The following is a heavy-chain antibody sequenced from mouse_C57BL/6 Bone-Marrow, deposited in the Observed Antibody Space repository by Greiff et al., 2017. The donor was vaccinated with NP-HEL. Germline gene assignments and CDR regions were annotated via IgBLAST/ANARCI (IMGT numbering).Heavy chain of an antibody. Sequence: VQLQQSGAELVRPGASVKLSCTASGFNIKDDYMHWVKQRPEQGLEWIGWIDPENGDTEYASKFQGKATITADTSSNTAYLQLSSLTSEDTAVYYCTTGDYGSSYHTYYYAMDYWGQGTSVTVSS. V-gene: IGHV14-4*01. CDR1: GFNIKDDY. CDR3: TTGDYGSSYHTYYYAMDY. J-gene: IGHJ4*01. D-gene: IGHD1-1*01. CDR2: IDPENGDT.